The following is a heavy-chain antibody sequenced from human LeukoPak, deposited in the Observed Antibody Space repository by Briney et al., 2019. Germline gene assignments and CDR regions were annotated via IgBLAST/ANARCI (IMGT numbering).Heavy chain of an antibody. CDR1: GYTFTGYY. D-gene: IGHD3-9*01. V-gene: IGHV1-2*02. CDR3: ARHLQRAYFDWLLYPGADMDV. CDR2: INPNSGGT. Sequence: ASVKVSCKASGYTFTGYYMHWVRQAPGQGLEWMGWINPNSGGTNYAQKFQGRVTMTRDTSISTAYMELSRLSSDDTAAYYCARHLQRAYFDWLLYPGADMDVWGKGTTVTISS. J-gene: IGHJ6*03.